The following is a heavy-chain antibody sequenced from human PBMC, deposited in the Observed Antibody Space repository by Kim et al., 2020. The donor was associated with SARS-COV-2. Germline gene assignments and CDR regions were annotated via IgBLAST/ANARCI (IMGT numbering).Heavy chain of an antibody. J-gene: IGHJ3*02. V-gene: IGHV3-74*01. Sequence: GGSLRLSCAASGFTFTNYWMHWVRQAPGKGLVWVSRISSDGSDTDYADSVKGRFTISRDNAKNTLYLQMNSLRAEDTAVYYCARDGLLTAYYPGAFDIWGQGTMVTVSS. D-gene: IGHD3-9*01. CDR1: GFTFTNYW. CDR2: ISSDGSDT. CDR3: ARDGLLTAYYPGAFDI.